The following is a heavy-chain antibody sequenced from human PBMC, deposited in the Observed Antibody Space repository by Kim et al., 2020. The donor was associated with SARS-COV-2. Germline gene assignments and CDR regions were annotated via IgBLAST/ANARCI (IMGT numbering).Heavy chain of an antibody. D-gene: IGHD3-22*01. CDR1: GYTFTSYA. CDR2: INAGNGNT. V-gene: IGHV1-3*01. J-gene: IGHJ4*02. CDR3: ARDGEYYYDSSGYPPYFDY. Sequence: ASVKVSCKASGYTFTSYAMHWVRQAPGQRLEWMGWINAGNGNTKYSQKFQGRVTITRDTSASTAYMELSSLRSEDTAVYYCARDGEYYYDSSGYPPYFDYGGQGTLVTVSS.